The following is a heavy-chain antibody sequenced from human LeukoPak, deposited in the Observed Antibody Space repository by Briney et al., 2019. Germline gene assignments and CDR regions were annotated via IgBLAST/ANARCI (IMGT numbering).Heavy chain of an antibody. D-gene: IGHD4-17*01. V-gene: IGHV3-30*18. CDR1: GFTFSDYG. J-gene: IGHJ4*02. CDR3: AKVVSNYGDYEYYFDY. CDR2: ISYDGSNK. Sequence: PGRSLRLSCAASGFTFSDYGMHWVRQAPGKGLEWVAVISYDGSNKYYADSVKGRFTISRDNSKNTLYLQMNSLRAEDTAVYYCAKVVSNYGDYEYYFDYWGQGTLVTVSS.